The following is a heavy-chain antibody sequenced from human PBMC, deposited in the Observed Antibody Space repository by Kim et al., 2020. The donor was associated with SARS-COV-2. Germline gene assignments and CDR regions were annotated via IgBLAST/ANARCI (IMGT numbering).Heavy chain of an antibody. Sequence: ASVKVSCKASGYTFTSYAMNWVRQAPGQGLEWMGWINTNTGNPTYAQGFTGRFVFSLDTSVSTAYLQISSLKAEDTAVYYCARDPSILTGYYRGPYCYYDRDVWGEGTTVTVSS. J-gene: IGHJ6*02. CDR2: INTNTGNP. CDR3: ARDPSILTGYYRGPYCYYDRDV. V-gene: IGHV7-4-1*02. D-gene: IGHD3-9*01. CDR1: GYTFTSYA.